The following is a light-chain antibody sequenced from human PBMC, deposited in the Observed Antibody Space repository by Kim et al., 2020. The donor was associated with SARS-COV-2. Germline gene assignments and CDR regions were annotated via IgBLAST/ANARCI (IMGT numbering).Light chain of an antibody. CDR3: TSHANDNYV. CDR1: STAFDTYTY. Sequence: LTQPPSASGSPGQSVTISCSGTSTAFDTYTYVSWYQQHPGKAPNLIIYEITKRPSGVPDRFSGSKSGDTASLTISGLQAEDEADYYCTSHANDNYVFGTGTKVTVL. V-gene: IGLV2-8*01. CDR2: EIT. J-gene: IGLJ1*01.